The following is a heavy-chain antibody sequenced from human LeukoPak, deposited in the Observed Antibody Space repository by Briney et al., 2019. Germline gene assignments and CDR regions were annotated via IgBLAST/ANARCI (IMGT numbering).Heavy chain of an antibody. Sequence: GESLKISCKGSGYSFTSYWIGWVRQMPGKGLEWMGIIYPGDSDTRYSPSFQGQVTISADKSISTAYLQWSSLKASDTAIYYCARHSSTDEGYYYYDMDVWGQGTTVTVSS. CDR2: IYPGDSDT. CDR1: GYSFTSYW. CDR3: ARHSSTDEGYYYYDMDV. J-gene: IGHJ6*02. D-gene: IGHD1-14*01. V-gene: IGHV5-51*01.